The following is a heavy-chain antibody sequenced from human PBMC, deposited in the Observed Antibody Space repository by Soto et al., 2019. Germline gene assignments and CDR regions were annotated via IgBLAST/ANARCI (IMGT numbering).Heavy chain of an antibody. D-gene: IGHD6-6*01. J-gene: IGHJ4*02. CDR1: GGSISSSSYY. CDR3: ARVGYSSSSRFDY. Sequence: SETLSLTCTVSGGSISSSSYYWGWIRQPPGKGLEWIGSIYYSGSTYYNPSLKSRVTISVDTSKNQFSLKLSSVTAAETAVYNCARVGYSSSSRFDYWGQGTLVTVSS. CDR2: IYYSGST. V-gene: IGHV4-39*07.